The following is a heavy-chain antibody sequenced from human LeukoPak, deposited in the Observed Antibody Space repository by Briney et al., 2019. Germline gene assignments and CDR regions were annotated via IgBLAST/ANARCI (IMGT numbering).Heavy chain of an antibody. CDR1: GYTFTSYG. CDR3: ARGGYSYGYGDAFDI. V-gene: IGHV1-2*02. CDR2: INPNSGGT. Sequence: ASVKVSCKASGYTFTSYGISWVRQAPGQGLEWMGWINPNSGGTNYAQKFQGRVTMTRDTSVSTAYMELSRLRSDDTAVYYCARGGYSYGYGDAFDIWGQGTMVTVSS. J-gene: IGHJ3*02. D-gene: IGHD5-18*01.